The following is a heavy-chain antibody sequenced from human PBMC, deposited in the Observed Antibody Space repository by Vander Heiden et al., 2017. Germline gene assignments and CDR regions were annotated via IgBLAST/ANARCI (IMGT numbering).Heavy chain of an antibody. D-gene: IGHD2-15*01. Sequence: EVQLVESGGGLVQPGGSLRLSCEGSGFSFSGYSMNWVRQAPGKGLEWISYISSSGSRVNYADSVKGRFTISRDNAKNSLYLQMNSLRDDETAVYYCASRYCSGGSCYRLDAFDIWGQGTMVTVSP. J-gene: IGHJ3*02. CDR1: GFSFSGYS. CDR3: ASRYCSGGSCYRLDAFDI. V-gene: IGHV3-48*02. CDR2: ISSSGSRV.